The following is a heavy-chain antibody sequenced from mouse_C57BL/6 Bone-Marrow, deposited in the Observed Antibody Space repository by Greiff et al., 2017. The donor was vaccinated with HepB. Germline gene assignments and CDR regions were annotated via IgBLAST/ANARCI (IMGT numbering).Heavy chain of an antibody. J-gene: IGHJ3*01. V-gene: IGHV3-6*01. CDR3: ARGGWLLRFAY. CDR2: ISYDGSN. CDR1: GYSITSGYY. Sequence: DVKLVESGPGLVKPSQSLSLTCSVTGYSITSGYYWNWIRQFPGNKLEWMGYISYDGSNNYNPSLKNRISITRDTSKNQFFLKLNSVTTEDTATYYCARGGWLLRFAYGGQGTLVTVSA. D-gene: IGHD2-3*01.